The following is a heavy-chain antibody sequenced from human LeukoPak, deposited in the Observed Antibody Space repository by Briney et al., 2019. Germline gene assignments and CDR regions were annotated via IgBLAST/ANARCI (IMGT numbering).Heavy chain of an antibody. CDR3: AKDRTSSSWYGLLDY. CDR2: ISGSGGST. J-gene: IGHJ4*02. Sequence: GGSLRLYCAASGFTFSSYAMSWVRQAPGKGLEWVSAISGSGGSTYYADSVKGRFTISRDHSKNTLYLQMNSLRAEDTAVYYCAKDRTSSSWYGLLDYWGQGTLVTVSS. CDR1: GFTFSSYA. V-gene: IGHV3-23*01. D-gene: IGHD6-13*01.